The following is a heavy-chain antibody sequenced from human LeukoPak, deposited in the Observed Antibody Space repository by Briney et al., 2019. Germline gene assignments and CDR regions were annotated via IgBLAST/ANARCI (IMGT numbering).Heavy chain of an antibody. V-gene: IGHV4-31*03. CDR3: ARGRALYDFWSGYYTSNYFDY. J-gene: IGHJ4*02. CDR1: GGSISSAGYY. Sequence: SETLSLTCTVSGGSISSAGYYWSWIRQHPGKGLEWIVYIYYSGSTYYNPSLKSRVIISVDTSKNQFSLKLSSVTAADTAVYYCARGRALYDFWSGYYTSNYFDYWGQGTLVTVSS. D-gene: IGHD3-3*01. CDR2: IYYSGST.